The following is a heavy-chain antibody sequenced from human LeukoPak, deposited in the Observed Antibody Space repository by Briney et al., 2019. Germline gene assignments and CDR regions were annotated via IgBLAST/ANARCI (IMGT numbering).Heavy chain of an antibody. CDR1: GFTFSDYY. J-gene: IGHJ4*02. CDR2: IKQDGSEK. CDR3: ATSTAAAGTD. V-gene: IGHV3-7*03. D-gene: IGHD6-13*01. Sequence: PGGSLRLSCAASGFTFSDYYMSWIRQAPGKGLKWVANIKQDGSEKYYVDSVKGRFTISRDNAQNSLYLQMNSLRAEDTAIYYCATSTAAAGTDWGQGTLVTVSS.